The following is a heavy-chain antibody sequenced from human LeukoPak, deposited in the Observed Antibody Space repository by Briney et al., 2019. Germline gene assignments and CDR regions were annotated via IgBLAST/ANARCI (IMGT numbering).Heavy chain of an antibody. D-gene: IGHD6-13*01. J-gene: IGHJ5*02. CDR3: ARDKGPVDGSSWKSDPHWMFDP. CDR2: INPNSGGT. Sequence: GASVKVSCKASGYTFTSYDINWVRQATGQGLEWMGWINPNSGGTNYAQKFQGWVTMTRDTSISTAYMELSRLRSDDTAVYYCARDKGPVDGSSWKSDPHWMFDPWGQGTLVTVSS. CDR1: GYTFTSYD. V-gene: IGHV1-2*04.